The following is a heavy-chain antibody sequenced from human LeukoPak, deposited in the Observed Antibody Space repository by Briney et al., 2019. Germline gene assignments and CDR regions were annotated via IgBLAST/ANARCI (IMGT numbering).Heavy chain of an antibody. CDR3: ARWTMNYYGSGSYFGKFDY. CDR2: IYYSGST. CDR1: GGSISSSSYY. V-gene: IGHV4-39*07. D-gene: IGHD3-10*01. J-gene: IGHJ4*02. Sequence: PSETLSLTCTVSGGSISSSSYYWGWIRQPPGKGLEWIGSIYYSGSTYYNPSLKSRVTISVDTSKNQFSLKLSSVTAADTAVYYCARWTMNYYGSGSYFGKFDYWGQGTLVTVSS.